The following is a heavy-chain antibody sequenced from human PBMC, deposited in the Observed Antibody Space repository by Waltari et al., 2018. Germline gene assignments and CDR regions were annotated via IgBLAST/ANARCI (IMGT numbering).Heavy chain of an antibody. Sequence: QVQLQQWGAGLLKPSETLSLTCAVYGGSFSGYYLSWIRQPPGKGLEWIGEINHSGSTNYNPSLKSRVTISVDTSKNQFSLKLSSVTAADTAVYYCARGVTMVQGVFYFDYWGQGTLVTVSS. D-gene: IGHD3-10*01. J-gene: IGHJ4*02. CDR3: ARGVTMVQGVFYFDY. CDR2: INHSGST. CDR1: GGSFSGYY. V-gene: IGHV4-34*01.